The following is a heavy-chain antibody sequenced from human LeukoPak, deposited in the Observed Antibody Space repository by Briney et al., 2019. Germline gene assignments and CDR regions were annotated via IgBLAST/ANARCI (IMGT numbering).Heavy chain of an antibody. J-gene: IGHJ5*02. CDR2: IIPIFGTA. Sequence: ASVKVACKASVGTFSGYAISWVRQAPGQGLEWMGGIIPIFGTANYAQKFQGRVTITADESTSTAYMELSSLRSEDTAVYYCARDDYGSGLDPWGQGTLVTVSS. CDR1: VGTFSGYA. CDR3: ARDDYGSGLDP. V-gene: IGHV1-69*13. D-gene: IGHD3-10*01.